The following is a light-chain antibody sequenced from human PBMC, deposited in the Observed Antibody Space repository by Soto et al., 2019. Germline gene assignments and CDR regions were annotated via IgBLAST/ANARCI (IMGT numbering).Light chain of an antibody. V-gene: IGKV1-39*01. CDR2: AAS. CDR1: QSISVY. J-gene: IGKJ2*01. Sequence: EMTQSPSSLLASVGDRSTITCRASQSISVYLNCYQQKPGKALSLLIYAASSLQSGVPSSFSGSGSGTDFTLTISSLQPEDFATYYCQQSYSTPPYTFGQGTKLEIK. CDR3: QQSYSTPPYT.